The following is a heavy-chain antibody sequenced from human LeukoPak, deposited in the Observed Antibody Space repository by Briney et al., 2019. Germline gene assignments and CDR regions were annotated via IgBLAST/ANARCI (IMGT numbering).Heavy chain of an antibody. D-gene: IGHD6-13*01. CDR1: GYTFTSYY. V-gene: IGHV1-46*01. CDR2: IIPSGSST. Sequence: ASVKVSCKASGYTFTSYYMHWVRQAPGQGLEWVGMIIPSGSSTSYAQKFQGRVTMTRDTSTSTVYMDLSSLTSEDTAVYYCARGGSNFDYWGQGTLVTVS. CDR3: ARGGSNFDY. J-gene: IGHJ4*02.